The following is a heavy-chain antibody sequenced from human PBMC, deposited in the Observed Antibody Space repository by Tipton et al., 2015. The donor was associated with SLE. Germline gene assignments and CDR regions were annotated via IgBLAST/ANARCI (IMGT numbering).Heavy chain of an antibody. Sequence: GSTNYNPSLKSRVSISVDTSKNQFSLKLSTVTAADTAVYYCARVRCSSTSCYYFDYWGQGTLVTVSS. D-gene: IGHD2-2*01. CDR2: GST. V-gene: IGHV4-59*01. CDR3: ARVRCSSTSCYYFDY. J-gene: IGHJ4*02.